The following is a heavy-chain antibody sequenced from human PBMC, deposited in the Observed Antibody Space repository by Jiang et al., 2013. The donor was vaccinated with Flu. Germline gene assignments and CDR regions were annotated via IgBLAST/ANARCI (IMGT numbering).Heavy chain of an antibody. CDR1: GGSFSGYY. D-gene: IGHD3-3*01. CDR2: INHSGST. J-gene: IGHJ5*02. CDR3: ALTIFNNWFDP. V-gene: IGHV4-34*01. Sequence: LLKPSETLSLTCAVCGGSFSGYYWSWIRQPPGKGLEWIGEINHSGSTNYNPSLKSRVTISVDTSKNQFSLKLSSVTAADTAVYYCALTIFNNWFDPWGQGTLVTVSS.